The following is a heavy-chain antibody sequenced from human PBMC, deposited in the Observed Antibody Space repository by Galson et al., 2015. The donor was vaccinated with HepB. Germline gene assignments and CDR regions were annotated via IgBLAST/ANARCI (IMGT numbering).Heavy chain of an antibody. Sequence: SLRLSCAASGFTFSSYWMHWVRQAPGKGLVWVSRINSDGSSTSYADSVKGRFAISRDNAKNTLYLQMNSLRAEDTAVYYCARDRRLGEFDYWGQGTLVTVSS. CDR2: INSDGSST. CDR1: GFTFSSYW. D-gene: IGHD3-10*01. J-gene: IGHJ4*02. CDR3: ARDRRLGEFDY. V-gene: IGHV3-74*01.